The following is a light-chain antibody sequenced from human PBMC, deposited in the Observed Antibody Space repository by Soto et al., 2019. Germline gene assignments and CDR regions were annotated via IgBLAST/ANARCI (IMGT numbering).Light chain of an antibody. Sequence: DIVMTQSPDSLAVSLGERATINCKSSQSVLYSPNNKNYLAWYQQKPGKPPKLRIYWASTRESGVPDRFSGSGSETDFTLTISRLQAEDVAFYSWQQYYSTPLTFGGGTKVEFK. CDR3: QQYYSTPLT. J-gene: IGKJ4*01. CDR2: WAS. V-gene: IGKV4-1*01. CDR1: QSVLYSPNNKNY.